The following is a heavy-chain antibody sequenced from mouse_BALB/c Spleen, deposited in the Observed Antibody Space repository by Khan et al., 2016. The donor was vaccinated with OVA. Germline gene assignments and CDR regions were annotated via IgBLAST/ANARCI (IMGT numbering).Heavy chain of an antibody. Sequence: EVDLVESGPGLVKPSQSLSLTCTVTGYSITSEYTWNWIRQFPGNKLEWMGFISYSGNTRYNPSLKSRISITRDTSKNQFFLQLNSVTSEDTATYYCARKDYYDYDPFPYWGQGTLVTVSA. V-gene: IGHV3-2*02. CDR3: ARKDYYDYDPFPY. D-gene: IGHD2-4*01. CDR1: GYSITSEYT. CDR2: ISYSGNT. J-gene: IGHJ3*01.